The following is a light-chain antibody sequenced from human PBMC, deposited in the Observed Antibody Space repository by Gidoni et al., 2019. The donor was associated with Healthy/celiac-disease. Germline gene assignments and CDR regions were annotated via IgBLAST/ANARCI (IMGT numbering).Light chain of an antibody. V-gene: IGLV3-25*03. Sequence: SYELTQPPSVSVSPGQTARIICSGDALPKQYAYWYQQKPGQAPVLVIYKDSERPSGIPERFSGSSSGTTVTLTISGVQAEDEADYYCQSADSSGTLYVVFGGGTKLTVL. J-gene: IGLJ2*01. CDR2: KDS. CDR3: QSADSSGTLYVV. CDR1: ALPKQY.